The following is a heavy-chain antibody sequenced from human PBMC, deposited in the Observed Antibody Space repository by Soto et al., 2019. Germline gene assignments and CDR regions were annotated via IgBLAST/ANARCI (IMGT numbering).Heavy chain of an antibody. Sequence: SETLSLTCTVSGGSISNGGYYWNWVRQHPGKGLEWIGYIHYSGSTWYNPSLESRVTISVDTSKDQFSLKLRSVTAADTAVYYCARVRGSGSYAAYYFASWGQGTLVTVSS. J-gene: IGHJ4*01. D-gene: IGHD3-10*01. CDR3: ARVRGSGSYAAYYFAS. CDR1: GGSISNGGYY. CDR2: IHYSGST. V-gene: IGHV4-31*03.